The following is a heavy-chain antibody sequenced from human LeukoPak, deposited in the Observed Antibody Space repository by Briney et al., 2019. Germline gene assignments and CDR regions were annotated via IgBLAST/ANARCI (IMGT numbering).Heavy chain of an antibody. V-gene: IGHV3-48*01. Sequence: GGSLRLSCAASGFTFSTYNMNWVRQAPGKGLEWISYINADSSTILYADSVRGRFTTSRDNAKNSLYLQMNSLRAEDTAVYYCVRDNSRGQSLGVIYWGQGPLVTVSS. CDR1: GFTFSTYN. J-gene: IGHJ4*02. CDR2: INADSSTI. CDR3: VRDNSRGQSLGVIY. D-gene: IGHD3-22*01.